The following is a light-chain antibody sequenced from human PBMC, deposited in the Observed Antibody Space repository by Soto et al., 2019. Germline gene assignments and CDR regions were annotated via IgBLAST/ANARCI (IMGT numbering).Light chain of an antibody. CDR2: GAS. V-gene: IGKV3D-20*02. CDR1: QSVSSRY. Sequence: EIELTQSPGTLSLSPGERATLSCRASQSVSSRYLAWYQQKPGQAPRLLIYGASSRATGIPDRFSGSGSGTDFTLTISSLEPEDFAVYYCQQRSNWLFGQGTRLEI. J-gene: IGKJ5*01. CDR3: QQRSNWL.